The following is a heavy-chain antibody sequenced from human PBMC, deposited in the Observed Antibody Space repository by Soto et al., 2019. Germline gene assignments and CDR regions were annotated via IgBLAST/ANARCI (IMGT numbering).Heavy chain of an antibody. CDR2: VYSTGGT. V-gene: IGHV4-4*07. CDR1: GDSIGGFY. CDR3: ARDLSGTGLDI. D-gene: IGHD1-26*01. J-gene: IGHJ6*02. Sequence: SETLSLTCNVSGDSIGGFYWSWIRQSAEKGLEWIGRVYSTGGTAYNPALKGRVTISLDRSNNHVSLEMNSVTAADTAVYFCARDLSGTGLDIWGRGTRVTVSS.